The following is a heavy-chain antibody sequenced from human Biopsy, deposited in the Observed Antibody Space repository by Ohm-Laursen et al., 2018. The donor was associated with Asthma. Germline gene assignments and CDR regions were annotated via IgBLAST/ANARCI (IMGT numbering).Heavy chain of an antibody. CDR1: GYSLTALS. CDR2: HDHEEGGT. D-gene: IGHD4-17*01. Sequence: ASVKVSCKISGYSLTALSMHWVRQAPGQGLEWMGGHDHEEGGTVNAWRFQGRVTMTEDTSTDTAYMELSSLSSDDTAVYYCASDFPKDYVRYNFQFWGQGTLVTVSS. CDR3: ASDFPKDYVRYNFQF. J-gene: IGHJ4*02. V-gene: IGHV1-24*01.